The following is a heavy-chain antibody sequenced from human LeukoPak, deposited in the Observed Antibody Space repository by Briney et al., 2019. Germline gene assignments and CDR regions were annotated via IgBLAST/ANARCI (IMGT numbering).Heavy chain of an antibody. V-gene: IGHV4-59*01. CDR1: GGSISSYY. D-gene: IGHD3-22*01. Sequence: SETLSLTCTVSGGSISSYYWSWIRQPPGKGLEWIGYIYYSGSTNYNPSLKSRVTISVDTSKNQFSLKLSSVTAADTAVYYCARALYYYDSSGYYFDAFDIRGQGTMVTVSS. CDR3: ARALYYYDSSGYYFDAFDI. J-gene: IGHJ3*02. CDR2: IYYSGST.